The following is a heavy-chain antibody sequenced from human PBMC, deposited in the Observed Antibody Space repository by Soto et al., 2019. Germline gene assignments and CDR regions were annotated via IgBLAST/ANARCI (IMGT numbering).Heavy chain of an antibody. CDR3: AKDPRPLIQMVRGVKDY. D-gene: IGHD3-10*01. CDR1: GFTFSSYG. CDR2: ISYDGSHK. Sequence: QVQLVESGGGVVQPGRSLILSCAASGFTFSSYGMHWVRQAPGKGLEWVAVISYDGSHKYYADSVQGRFSISRDNSKNTLFLQMNSLRAEDTALYFCAKDPRPLIQMVRGVKDYWGQGTLVTVSS. J-gene: IGHJ4*02. V-gene: IGHV3-30*18.